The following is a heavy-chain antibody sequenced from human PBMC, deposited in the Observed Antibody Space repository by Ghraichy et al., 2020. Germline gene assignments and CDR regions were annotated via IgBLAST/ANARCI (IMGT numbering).Heavy chain of an antibody. CDR2: IYYSGST. D-gene: IGHD3-10*01. V-gene: IGHV4-61*01. CDR1: GGSVSSGSYY. J-gene: IGHJ5*02. CDR3: ARDSLVWFDP. Sequence: GSLRLSCTVSGGSVSSGSYYWSWIRQPPGKGLEWIGYIYYSGSTNYNPSLKSRVTISVDTSKNQFSLKLSSVTAADTAVYYCARDSLVWFDPWGQGTLVTVSS.